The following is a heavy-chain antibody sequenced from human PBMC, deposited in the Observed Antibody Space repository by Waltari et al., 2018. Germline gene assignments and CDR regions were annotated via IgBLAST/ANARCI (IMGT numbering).Heavy chain of an antibody. CDR3: ARRAGFWSGYYALDY. J-gene: IGHJ4*02. V-gene: IGHV4-39*07. Sequence: QLQLQESGPGLVKPSETLSLTCTVSGGSISSSSYYWGWIRQPPGKGLEWIGSLYYSGSTYYNPSLKSRFTISVDTSKTQFSLKRSSVTAEDTAVYYWARRAGFWSGYYALDYWGQGTLVTVSS. D-gene: IGHD3-3*01. CDR2: LYYSGST. CDR1: GGSISSSSYY.